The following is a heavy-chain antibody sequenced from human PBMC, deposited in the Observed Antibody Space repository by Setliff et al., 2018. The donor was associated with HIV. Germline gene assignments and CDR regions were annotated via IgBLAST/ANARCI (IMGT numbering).Heavy chain of an antibody. D-gene: IGHD6-19*01. Sequence: PSETLSLTCTVSGVSVSGTAYYWAWIRQPPGRGLERIGNIYYTGNTNYNPSLQSRVSISIDMAKSLFSLELSSVTAADTAVYFCARRFEQWLAFDYWGQGTLVTVSS. CDR2: IYYTGNT. V-gene: IGHV4-39*02. J-gene: IGHJ4*02. CDR1: GVSVSGTAYY. CDR3: ARRFEQWLAFDY.